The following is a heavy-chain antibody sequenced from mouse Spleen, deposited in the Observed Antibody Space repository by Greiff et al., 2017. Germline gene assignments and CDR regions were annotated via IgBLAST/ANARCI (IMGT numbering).Heavy chain of an antibody. CDR1: GFTFGSYA. CDR2: ISDGGSYT. V-gene: IGHV5-4*01. J-gene: IGHJ2*01. D-gene: IGHD2-10*01. Sequence: EVKVEESGGGLVKPGGSLKLSCAASGFTFGSYAMSWVRQTPEKRLEWVATISDGGSYTYYPDNVKGRFTISRDNAKNNLYLQMSHLKSEDTAMYYCARDSYYGNYFDYWGQGTTLTVSS. CDR3: ARDSYYGNYFDY.